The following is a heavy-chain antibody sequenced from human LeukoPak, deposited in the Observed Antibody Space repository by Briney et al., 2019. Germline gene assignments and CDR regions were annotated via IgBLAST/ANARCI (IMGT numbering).Heavy chain of an antibody. V-gene: IGHV3-7*01. Sequence: GGSLRLSCAASGFTFSSYWMSWVRQAPGKGLEWVANIKQDGSEKYYVDSVKGRFTISRDNAKNSLYLQMNSLRAEDTAVYYCAKDRSDNSSWYCMDVWGQGTTVTVSS. CDR2: IKQDGSEK. CDR3: AKDRSDNSSWYCMDV. J-gene: IGHJ6*02. D-gene: IGHD6-19*01. CDR1: GFTFSSYW.